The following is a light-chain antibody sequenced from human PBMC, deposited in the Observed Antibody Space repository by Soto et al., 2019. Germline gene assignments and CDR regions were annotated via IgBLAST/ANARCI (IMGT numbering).Light chain of an antibody. CDR3: HQYNNWPPMHT. CDR2: AAS. CDR1: QSISNN. V-gene: IGKV3-15*01. Sequence: IVMTQSPATLSVFPGERATLSCRASQSISNNLAWLQQKPGQAPRLPIYAASTRATGVPARFSGSGSGTDFTLTISSLQPEDFAVYYCHQYNNWPPMHTFGQGTKLEIK. J-gene: IGKJ2*01.